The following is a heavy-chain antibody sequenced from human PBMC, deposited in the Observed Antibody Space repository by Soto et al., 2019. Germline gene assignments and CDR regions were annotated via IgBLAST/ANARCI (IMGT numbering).Heavy chain of an antibody. CDR3: VRGPITAIPQVHGFDC. Sequence: QLQLQESGSGLVKPSQTLSLTCAVSGGSISSGGYSWSWIRQPPGKGLEWIGYIYQSATTYYNPSLKSRVTISADRSKNQFSLKLNSVTAADTAIYYCVRGPITAIPQVHGFDCWGQGTLVSVSS. CDR2: IYQSATT. J-gene: IGHJ4*02. D-gene: IGHD2-21*02. CDR1: GGSISSGGYS. V-gene: IGHV4-30-2*01.